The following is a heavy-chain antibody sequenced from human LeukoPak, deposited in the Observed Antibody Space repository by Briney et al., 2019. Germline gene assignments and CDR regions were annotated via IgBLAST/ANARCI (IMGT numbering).Heavy chain of an antibody. CDR1: GGSISSGGYY. V-gene: IGHV4-31*03. J-gene: IGHJ6*02. D-gene: IGHD4-17*01. CDR3: ARDPIAHYGDSSLYYYYGMDV. CDR2: IYYSGST. Sequence: SQTLSLTCTVSGGSISSGGYYWSWICQHPGKGLEWIGYIYYSGSTYYNPSLKSRVTISVDTSKNQFSLKLSSVTAADTAVYYCARDPIAHYGDSSLYYYYGMDVWGQGTTVTVSS.